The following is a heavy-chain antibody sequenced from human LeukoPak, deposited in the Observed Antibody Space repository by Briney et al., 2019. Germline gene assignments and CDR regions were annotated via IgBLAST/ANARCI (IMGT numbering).Heavy chain of an antibody. D-gene: IGHD2-2*01. CDR2: IYYSGST. CDR3: ARVMVGVVPAAMAYWYFDL. J-gene: IGHJ2*01. Sequence: SSETLSLTCTVSGGSISSYYWSWIRQPPGKGLEWIGYIYYSGSTNYNPSLKSRVTISVDTSKNQFSLKLSSVTAADTAVYYCARVMVGVVPAAMAYWYFDLWGRGTLVTVSS. V-gene: IGHV4-59*01. CDR1: GGSISSYY.